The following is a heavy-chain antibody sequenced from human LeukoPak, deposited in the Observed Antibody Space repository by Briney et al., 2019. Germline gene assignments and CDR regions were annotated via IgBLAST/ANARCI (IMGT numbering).Heavy chain of an antibody. CDR3: AARSSGNPYF. CDR2: IKQDGSEK. Sequence: QTGGSLRLSCTASGLTLSNYWMIWVRQAPGKGLQWVAKIKQDGSEKYYVDSVKGRFTISRGNAENSLYLQMNSLRVEDTAVYYCAARSSGNPYFWGQGTLVTVSS. J-gene: IGHJ4*02. CDR1: GLTLSNYW. V-gene: IGHV3-7*03. D-gene: IGHD1-26*01.